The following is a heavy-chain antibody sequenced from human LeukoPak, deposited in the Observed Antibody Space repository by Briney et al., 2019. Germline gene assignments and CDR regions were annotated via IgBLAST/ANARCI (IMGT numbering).Heavy chain of an antibody. CDR1: GFTFSSYS. V-gene: IGHV3-21*01. J-gene: IGHJ3*02. CDR3: ASPGGGYYDSSGSYDAFDI. Sequence: GGSLRLSCAASGFTFSSYSMNWVRQAPGKGLEWVSSISSSSSYIYYADSVKGRFTISRDNAKNSLYLQMNSLRAEDTAVYYCASPGGGYYDSSGSYDAFDIWGQETMVTVSS. D-gene: IGHD3-22*01. CDR2: ISSSSSYI.